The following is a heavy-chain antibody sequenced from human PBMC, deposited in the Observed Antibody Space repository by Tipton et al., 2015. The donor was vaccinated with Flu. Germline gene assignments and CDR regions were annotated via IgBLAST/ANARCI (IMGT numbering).Heavy chain of an antibody. Sequence: TLSLTCTVSGGSISSGGYYWSWIRQPPGKGLEWIGYIYYSGSTNYNPSLKSRVTISVDTSKNQFSLKLSSVTAADTAVYYCATSSTGAFDIWGQGTMVTVSS. D-gene: IGHD2-2*01. CDR3: ATSSTGAFDI. V-gene: IGHV4-61*08. J-gene: IGHJ3*02. CDR2: IYYSGST. CDR1: GGSISSGGYY.